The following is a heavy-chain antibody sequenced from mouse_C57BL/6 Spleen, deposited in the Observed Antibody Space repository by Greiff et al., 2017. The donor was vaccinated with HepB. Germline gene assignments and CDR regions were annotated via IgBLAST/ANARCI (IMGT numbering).Heavy chain of an antibody. V-gene: IGHV5-17*01. D-gene: IGHD2-1*01. J-gene: IGHJ2*01. CDR2: ISSGSSTI. CDR1: GFTFSDYG. CDR3: ARRNGKYEVYYVDY. Sequence: EVQRVESGGGLVKPGGSLKLSCAASGFTFSDYGMHWVRQAPEKGLEWVAYISSGSSTIYYADTVKGRFTISRDNAKNTLFLQMTSLRSEDTAMYYGARRNGKYEVYYVDYWGQGTTLTVSS.